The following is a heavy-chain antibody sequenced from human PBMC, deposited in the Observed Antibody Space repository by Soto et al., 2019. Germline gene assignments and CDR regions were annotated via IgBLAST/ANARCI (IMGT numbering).Heavy chain of an antibody. CDR1: GYTFTSYG. J-gene: IGHJ3*02. V-gene: IGHV1-18*01. CDR2: ISAYNGNT. Sequence: ASVKVSCKASGYTFTSYGISWVRQAPGQGLEWMGWISAYNGNTNYAQKLQGRVTMTTDTSTSTAYMELRSLRSDDTAVYYCARDRWSTYCSGGSCSPYFNDAFDIWGQGTMVTVSS. D-gene: IGHD2-15*01. CDR3: ARDRWSTYCSGGSCSPYFNDAFDI.